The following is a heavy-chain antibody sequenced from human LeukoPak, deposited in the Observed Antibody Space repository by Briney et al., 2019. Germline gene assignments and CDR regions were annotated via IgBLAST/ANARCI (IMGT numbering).Heavy chain of an antibody. D-gene: IGHD1-26*01. CDR3: ARGSIVGATFDYFDY. V-gene: IGHV1-2*02. Sequence: ASVKVSCKASGYTVTSYDINWVRQATGQGLEWMGWINPNSGGTNYAQKFQGRVTMTRDTSISTAYMDLSRLRSDDTAVYYCARGSIVGATFDYFDYWGQGTLVTVSS. CDR2: INPNSGGT. CDR1: GYTVTSYD. J-gene: IGHJ4*02.